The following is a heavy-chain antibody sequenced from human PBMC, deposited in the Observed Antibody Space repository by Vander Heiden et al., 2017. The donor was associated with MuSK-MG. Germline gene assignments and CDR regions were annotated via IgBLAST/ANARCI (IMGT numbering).Heavy chain of an antibody. D-gene: IGHD6-19*01. CDR2: IYSGGST. J-gene: IGHJ4*02. Sequence: EVQLVESGGGLVQPGGSLRLCCAASGFTVSSNYMSWVRQAPGKGLEWVSVIYSGGSTYYADSVKGRFTISRDNSKNTLYLQMNSLRAEDTAVYYCARGDGIDSSGWYYWGQGTLVTVSS. V-gene: IGHV3-66*01. CDR1: GFTVSSNY. CDR3: ARGDGIDSSGWYY.